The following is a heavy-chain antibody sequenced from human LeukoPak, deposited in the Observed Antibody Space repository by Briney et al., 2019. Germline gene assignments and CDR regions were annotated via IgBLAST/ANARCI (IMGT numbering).Heavy chain of an antibody. D-gene: IGHD3-3*01. Sequence: GASEKVSCKASGYTFPNYAMNWVRQAPGQGLEWMGWIYTNNGSPTYLQGFTGRFVFSLDASVSTASLQISSLPDEDAAGRYFARDLVLRFLGQFVYWGQRTLVTVSS. V-gene: IGHV7-4-1*02. J-gene: IGHJ4*02. CDR1: GYTFPNYA. CDR3: ARDLVLRFLGQFVY. CDR2: IYTNNGSP.